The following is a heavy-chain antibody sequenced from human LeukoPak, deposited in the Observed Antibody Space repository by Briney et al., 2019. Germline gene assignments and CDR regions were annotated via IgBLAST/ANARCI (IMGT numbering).Heavy chain of an antibody. Sequence: SGGSLRLSCAASGFTFSSYEMNWVRQAPGKGLEWVAVISYDGSNKYYADSVKGRFTISRDNSKNTLYLQMNSLRAEDTAVYYCARGNSGSYYSEDYWGQGTLVTVSS. CDR2: ISYDGSNK. CDR1: GFTFSSYE. V-gene: IGHV3-30*04. D-gene: IGHD1-26*01. CDR3: ARGNSGSYYSEDY. J-gene: IGHJ4*02.